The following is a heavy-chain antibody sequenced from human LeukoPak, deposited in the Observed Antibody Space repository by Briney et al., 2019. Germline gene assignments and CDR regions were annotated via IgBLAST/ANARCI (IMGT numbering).Heavy chain of an antibody. CDR2: IYYSGST. Sequence: SETLSLTCTVSGGSISSNSYYWAWIRQPPGKGLEWIGSIYYSGSTYYNPSRKSRVTISLDTSKNQFSLKLSSVTAADTAVYFCARDGSIFSLFASSGQGTLVTVSS. J-gene: IGHJ5*02. D-gene: IGHD3-9*01. V-gene: IGHV4-39*07. CDR1: GGSISSNSYY. CDR3: ARDGSIFSLFAS.